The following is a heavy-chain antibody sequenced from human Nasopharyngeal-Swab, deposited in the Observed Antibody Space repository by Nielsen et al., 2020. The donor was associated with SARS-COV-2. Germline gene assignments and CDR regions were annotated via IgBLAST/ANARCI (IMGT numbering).Heavy chain of an antibody. Sequence: GGSLRLSCKGSGSSFTSYWIGWVRQMPGKGLEWMGIIYPGDSDTRYSPSFQGQVTISADKSISTAYLQWSSLKASDTAMYYCARRVGYCSGGSCYFDYWGQGTLVTVSS. CDR1: GSSFTSYW. CDR2: IYPGDSDT. V-gene: IGHV5-51*01. J-gene: IGHJ4*02. CDR3: ARRVGYCSGGSCYFDY. D-gene: IGHD2-15*01.